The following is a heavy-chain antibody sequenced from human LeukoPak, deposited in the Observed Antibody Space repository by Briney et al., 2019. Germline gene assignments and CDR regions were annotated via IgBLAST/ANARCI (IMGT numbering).Heavy chain of an antibody. CDR2: ISYDGSNK. D-gene: IGHD6-13*01. V-gene: IGHV3-30*19. Sequence: GGSLRLSCAASGFTFSSYGMHWVRQAPGKGLEWVAVISYDGSNKYYADSVKGRFTISRDNSKNTLYLQVNSLRAEDTAVYYCARVPTGSSSWYQEYAFDIWGQGTMVTVSS. J-gene: IGHJ3*02. CDR1: GFTFSSYG. CDR3: ARVPTGSSSWYQEYAFDI.